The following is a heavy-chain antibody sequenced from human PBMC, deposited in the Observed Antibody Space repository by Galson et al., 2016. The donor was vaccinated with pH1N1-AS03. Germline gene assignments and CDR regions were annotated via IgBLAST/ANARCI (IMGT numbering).Heavy chain of an antibody. V-gene: IGHV1-2*02. CDR1: GYNFMYYH. CDR3: ARGGRKVGTEVKPEFDN. J-gene: IGHJ4*02. Sequence: SGKVSCQASGYNFMYYHIPWVRQAPGQGRQWVGGFNPYNGGAISAPMFQGRVSMTSDTSISTANMDLYSLRSDDTAVYYCARGGRKVGTEVKPEFDNWAQGTLVTVSS. CDR2: FNPYNGGA. D-gene: IGHD1-14*01.